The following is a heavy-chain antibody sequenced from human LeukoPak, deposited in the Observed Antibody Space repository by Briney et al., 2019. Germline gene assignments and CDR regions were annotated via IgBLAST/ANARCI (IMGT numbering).Heavy chain of an antibody. J-gene: IGHJ6*03. Sequence: PSETLSLTCTASGYSISSDYYWAWIRQPPGKGLEWIGSMKHSGSTYYNPSLKSRVTISTDTSKNELSLKLSSVTAADTAVYYCASSNYCSGGMCFYYYYMDVWGKGTTVTVSS. CDR1: GYSISSDYY. D-gene: IGHD2-15*01. CDR3: ASSNYCSGGMCFYYYYMDV. CDR2: MKHSGST. V-gene: IGHV4-38-2*02.